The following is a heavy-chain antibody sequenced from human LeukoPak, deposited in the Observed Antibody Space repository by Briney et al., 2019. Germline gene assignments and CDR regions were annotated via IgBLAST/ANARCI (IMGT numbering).Heavy chain of an antibody. CDR3: AREEYYYGSGTYYNVLDY. Sequence: GGSLRLSCAASGFTFISYSMNWVRQAPGKALEWLSYISGSSGAIYYADSVKGRFTISRDNAKNSMYLQMHSLRDDDTAVYYCAREEYYYGSGTYYNVLDYWGQGALVTVSS. D-gene: IGHD3-10*01. V-gene: IGHV3-48*02. J-gene: IGHJ4*02. CDR1: GFTFISYS. CDR2: ISGSSGAI.